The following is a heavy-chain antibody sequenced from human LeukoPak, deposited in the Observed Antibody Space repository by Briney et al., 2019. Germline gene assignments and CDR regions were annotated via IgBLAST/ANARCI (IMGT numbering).Heavy chain of an antibody. V-gene: IGHV5-51*01. CDR1: GYSFTTYW. CDR3: ARPMIRGAIGAFDI. Sequence: GESLKISCNGSGYSFTTYWIGWARQMPGKGLEWMGIIYPGDSDTRYSPSFQGQVTISADKSISTAYLQWSSLKASDIAMYYCARPMIRGAIGAFDIWGQGTVVTVSS. D-gene: IGHD3-10*01. J-gene: IGHJ3*02. CDR2: IYPGDSDT.